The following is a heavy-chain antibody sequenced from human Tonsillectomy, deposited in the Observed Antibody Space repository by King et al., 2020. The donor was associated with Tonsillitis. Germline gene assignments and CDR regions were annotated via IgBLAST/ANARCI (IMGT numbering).Heavy chain of an antibody. V-gene: IGHV3-48*01. Sequence: VQLVESGGGLVQPGGSLRLSCAASGFTFSSFSMSWVRQAPGKGLEWVSYISSSSSLIYYADSVKGRFTISRDNAKNSLYLQMNSLRAEDTAVYYCARDRRGPADLLLFGEYLAYWGQGTLVTVSS. CDR1: GFTFSSFS. CDR2: ISSSSSLI. D-gene: IGHD3-10*01. CDR3: ARDRRGPADLLLFGEYLAY. J-gene: IGHJ4*02.